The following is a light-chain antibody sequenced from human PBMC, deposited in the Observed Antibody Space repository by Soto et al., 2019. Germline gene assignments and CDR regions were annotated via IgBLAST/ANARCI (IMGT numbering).Light chain of an antibody. V-gene: IGKV3-20*01. J-gene: IGKJ4*01. CDR3: QQFSSYPLT. Sequence: ESVLTQSPGTLSLYPGERATISCGASQSVSSSYLAWYQQKPGQAPRLLIYGASTRATGIPARFSGGGSGTDFTLTISRLEPEDFAVYYCQQFSSYPLTFCGGTNVDIK. CDR2: GAS. CDR1: QSVSSSY.